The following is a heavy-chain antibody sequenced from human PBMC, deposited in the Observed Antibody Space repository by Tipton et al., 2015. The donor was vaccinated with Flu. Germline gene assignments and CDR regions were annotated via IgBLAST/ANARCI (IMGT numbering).Heavy chain of an antibody. D-gene: IGHD5-18*01. CDR1: GASISKTY. V-gene: IGHV4-59*01. J-gene: IGHJ2*01. CDR2: IHYTGGT. Sequence: TLSLTCTVSGASISKTYWAWIRQSPGKGLEWIGYIHYTGGTNYSPSLKSRVTISVDTSKNQFSLRLNSVVATDTAVYYCARVPDSSWYFDLWGRGTLVTVSS. CDR3: ARVPDSSWYFDL.